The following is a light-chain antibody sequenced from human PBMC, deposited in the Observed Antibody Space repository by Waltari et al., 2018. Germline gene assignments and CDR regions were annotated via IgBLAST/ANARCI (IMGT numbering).Light chain of an antibody. J-gene: IGLJ2*01. Sequence: QSALTQPASVSGSPGQSITISCTGTSSDVGRYNLVSWYQQYPGKAPKLIIYEVSKRPSGVSYRFSCSKSANTAALTISGLQDEDEADYYCCSFAFSSTTSVIFGGGTKLAVL. CDR3: CSFAFSSTTSVI. CDR2: EVS. V-gene: IGLV2-23*02. CDR1: SSDVGRYNL.